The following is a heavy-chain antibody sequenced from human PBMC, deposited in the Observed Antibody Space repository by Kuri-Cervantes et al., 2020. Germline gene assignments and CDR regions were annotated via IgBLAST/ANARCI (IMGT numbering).Heavy chain of an antibody. CDR1: EFTFSNYG. CDR2: ISYDGSYK. J-gene: IGHJ6*02. Sequence: GGSLRLSCAASEFTFSNYGMHWVRQAPGKGLEWVAVISYDGSYKYYAGSVKGRFTISRDNSKNTLYLQMNSLRAEDTAVYYCAKDLGGWLQLNYGMDVWGQGTTVTVSS. D-gene: IGHD5-24*01. V-gene: IGHV3-30*18. CDR3: AKDLGGWLQLNYGMDV.